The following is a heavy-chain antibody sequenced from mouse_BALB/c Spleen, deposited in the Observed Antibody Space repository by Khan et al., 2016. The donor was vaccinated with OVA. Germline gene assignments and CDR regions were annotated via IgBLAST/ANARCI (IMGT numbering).Heavy chain of an antibody. J-gene: IGHJ3*01. CDR3: ARSDGNSWFDY. CDR2: IYPGDGDT. CDR1: GYAFSSSW. D-gene: IGHD2-1*01. V-gene: IGHV1-82*01. Sequence: QVQLQQPGPELVKPGASVKISCKASGYAFSSSWMNWVKQRPGQGLEWIGRIYPGDGDTNYNGKFKGKATLTADKSSSTAYMQLSSLTSVDSAVYFCARSDGNSWFDYWGQGTLVTVSA.